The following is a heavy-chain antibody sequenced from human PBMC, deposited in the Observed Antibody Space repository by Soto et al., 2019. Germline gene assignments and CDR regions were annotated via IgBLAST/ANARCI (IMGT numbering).Heavy chain of an antibody. D-gene: IGHD3-9*01. V-gene: IGHV4-31*03. CDR3: ASGPANNPLLTY. Sequence: QVQLQESGPGLVKPSQTLSLTCTVSGGSISSGGYYWSWIRQHPGKGLEWIGYIYYSGSTYYNPSLKSRVTISLDTPKNPFSLKLSSVTAAETDVHYCASGPANNPLLTYWGQGTLVTVSS. CDR1: GGSISSGGYY. J-gene: IGHJ4*02. CDR2: IYYSGST.